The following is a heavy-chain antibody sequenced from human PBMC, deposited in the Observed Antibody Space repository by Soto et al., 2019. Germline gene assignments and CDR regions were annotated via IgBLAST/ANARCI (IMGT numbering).Heavy chain of an antibody. CDR1: GQSFSGHS. CDR2: INESGST. V-gene: IGHV4-34*01. Sequence: QVQLQQWGAGLVKPSETLSLSCAVYGQSFSGHSWAWIRQPPGKGLEWIGEINESGSTYYNPSLKSRVTSSTGTSKIQFSLKLSSVSAADTAAYFCARGSGIVALPGELEDVNYDYWGQGTLVNVSS. CDR3: ARGSGIVALPGELEDVNYDY. J-gene: IGHJ4*02. D-gene: IGHD1-1*01.